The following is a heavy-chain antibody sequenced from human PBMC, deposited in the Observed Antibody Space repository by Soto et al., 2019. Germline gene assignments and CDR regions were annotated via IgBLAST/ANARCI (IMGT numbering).Heavy chain of an antibody. CDR3: AREGFCSSGSCALYSHEYFSMDV. CDR1: GYTFARYG. D-gene: IGHD2-15*01. CDR2: ISAYNGNT. V-gene: IGHV1-18*01. J-gene: IGHJ6*02. Sequence: QVQLVQSGAEVKKPGASVKVSCKASGYTFARYGLSWVRQAPGQGLEWMGWISAYNGNTNYAQKFQGRVTMTTDTPTSTAYMELRSLTSDDTAVYYCAREGFCSSGSCALYSHEYFSMDVWGQGTTVTVSS.